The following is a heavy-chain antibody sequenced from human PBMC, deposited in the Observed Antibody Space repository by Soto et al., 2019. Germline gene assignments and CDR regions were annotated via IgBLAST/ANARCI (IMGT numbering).Heavy chain of an antibody. J-gene: IGHJ4*02. CDR2: IYYNGNT. D-gene: IGHD7-27*01. V-gene: IGHV4-61*08. CDR3: ARANWYSEY. Sequence: SETLSLTCTVSGGSISSGGYYWSWIRQPPGKGLEWIGYIYYNGNTNYNPSLKSRVTISVDTSKNQISLKLSSVTAADTAVYYCARANWYSEYWGQGTLVTVSS. CDR1: GGSISSGGYY.